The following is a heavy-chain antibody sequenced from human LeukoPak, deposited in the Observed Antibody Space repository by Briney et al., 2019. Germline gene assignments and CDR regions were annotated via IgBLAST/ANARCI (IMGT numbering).Heavy chain of an antibody. CDR1: GYSFTSYW. CDR3: ASMVVTAYHAFDI. CDR2: IYPGDSDT. V-gene: IGHV5-51*01. Sequence: GESLKISCKGSGYSFTSYWIGWVRQMPGKGLEWMGIIYPGDSDTRYSPSFQGQVTISADKSISTAYLQWSSLKASDTAMYYCASMVVTAYHAFDIRGQGTMVTVSS. J-gene: IGHJ3*02. D-gene: IGHD2-21*02.